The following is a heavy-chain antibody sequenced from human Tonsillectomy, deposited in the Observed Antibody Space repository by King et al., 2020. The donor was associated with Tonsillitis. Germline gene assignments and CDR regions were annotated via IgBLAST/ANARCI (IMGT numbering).Heavy chain of an antibody. CDR2: TYYRSKWYN. Sequence: VQLQQSGPGLVKPSQTLSLTCAISGDSVSSNSAAWNWIRQSPSRGLEWLGRTYYRSKWYNDYAVSVKSRITINPDTSKDQFSLQLNSVTPEDTAVYYCARDSSSGWYGVSLADWYFDLWGRGTLVTVSS. J-gene: IGHJ2*01. CDR1: GDSVSSNSAA. CDR3: ARDSSSGWYGVSLADWYFDL. V-gene: IGHV6-1*01. D-gene: IGHD6-19*01.